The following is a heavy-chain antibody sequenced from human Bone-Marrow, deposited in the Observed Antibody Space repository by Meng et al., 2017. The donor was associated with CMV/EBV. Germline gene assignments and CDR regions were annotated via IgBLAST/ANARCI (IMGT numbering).Heavy chain of an antibody. J-gene: IGHJ6*02. D-gene: IGHD6-6*01. V-gene: IGHV3-15*01. CDR2: IKSKTDGGTT. Sequence: GESLKISCAASGFTFSNAWMSWVRQAPGKGLEWVGRIKSKTDGGTTDYAAPVKGRFTISRDDSKNTLYLQMNSLKTEDTAVYYCTTDPARSYYYYYGMDVWGQGNTVTVSS. CDR1: GFTFSNAW. CDR3: TTDPARSYYYYYGMDV.